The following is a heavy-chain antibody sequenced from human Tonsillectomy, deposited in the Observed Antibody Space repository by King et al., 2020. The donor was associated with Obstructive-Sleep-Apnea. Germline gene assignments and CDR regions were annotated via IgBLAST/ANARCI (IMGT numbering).Heavy chain of an antibody. J-gene: IGHJ2*01. V-gene: IGHV4-39*07. D-gene: IGHD3-10*01. Sequence: QLQESGPGLVKPSETLSLTCTVSSGSISSSDFYWGWIRQPPGKGLEWIGNIYYSGSTYYNPSLKSRVTISVDTSKNQFSLNLNSVTAAATAVYYCAGSMVLIPKPLEGDPPYWYFDLWGRGTVVTVSS. CDR3: AGSMVLIPKPLEGDPPYWYFDL. CDR2: IYYSGST. CDR1: SGSISSSDFY.